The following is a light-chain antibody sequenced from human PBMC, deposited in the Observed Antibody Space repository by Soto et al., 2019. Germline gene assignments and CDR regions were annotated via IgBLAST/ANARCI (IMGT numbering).Light chain of an antibody. CDR1: QSVTSSC. CDR2: GAS. V-gene: IGKV3-20*01. J-gene: IGKJ4*01. Sequence: EIVLKQSPGTLSLSQGERATLSCTASQSVTSSCLAWYQRKPGQAPRLLIYGASSRATGIPDRFSGSGSGTDFTLTISRLEPEDFAVYYCQQYGSSPLTFCGVTNVDIK. CDR3: QQYGSSPLT.